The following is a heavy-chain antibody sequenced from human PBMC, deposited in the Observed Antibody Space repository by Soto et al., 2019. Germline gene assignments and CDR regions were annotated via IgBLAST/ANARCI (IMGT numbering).Heavy chain of an antibody. Sequence: QVQLQESGPGLVKPSQTLSLTCTVSGGSISSGDYYWSWIRQPPGKGLEWIGYIYYSGSTYYNPSLKWRVTISVDTSKNQFSLKLSSVTAADTAVDYCARDHYVYDILTGYGYYYGMDVWGQGTTVTVSS. CDR2: IYYSGST. J-gene: IGHJ6*02. D-gene: IGHD3-9*01. CDR1: GGSISSGDYY. CDR3: ARDHYVYDILTGYGYYYGMDV. V-gene: IGHV4-30-4*01.